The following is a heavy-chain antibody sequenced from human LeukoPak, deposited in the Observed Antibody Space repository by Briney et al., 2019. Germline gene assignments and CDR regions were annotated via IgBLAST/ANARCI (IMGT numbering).Heavy chain of an antibody. CDR2: IYHSGST. D-gene: IGHD6-6*01. J-gene: IGHJ1*01. V-gene: IGHV4-59*01. Sequence: KPSETLSLTCTVSGGSISTYYWNWIRQPPGKGLEWIGYIYHSGSTNYSPSLQSRVTISVDTSKNQFSLNLNSVTAADTAVYYCARGGAARLHFQNWGQGTLVTVSS. CDR1: GGSISTYY. CDR3: ARGGAARLHFQN.